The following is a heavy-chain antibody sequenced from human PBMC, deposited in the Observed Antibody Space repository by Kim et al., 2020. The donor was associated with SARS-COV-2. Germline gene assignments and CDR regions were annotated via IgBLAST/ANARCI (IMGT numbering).Heavy chain of an antibody. CDR2: INPNSGGT. CDR1: GYTFTGYY. Sequence: DSVKVSCKASGYTFTGYYMHWVRQAPGQGLEWMGWINPNSGGTNYAQKFQGRVTMTRDTSISTAYMELSRLRSDDTAVYYCARDGAGQLVYYYYGMDVWGQGTTVTVSS. CDR3: ARDGAGQLVYYYYGMDV. D-gene: IGHD6-6*01. J-gene: IGHJ6*02. V-gene: IGHV1-2*02.